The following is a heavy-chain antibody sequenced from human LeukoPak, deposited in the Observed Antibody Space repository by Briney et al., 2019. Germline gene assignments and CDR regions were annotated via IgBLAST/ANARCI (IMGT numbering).Heavy chain of an antibody. CDR2: IGPTGES. J-gene: IGHJ4*02. CDR3: VRAGYSSGWYRFDY. CDR1: GFTFINYD. Sequence: GRSLRLSCVASGFTFINYDMHWVRQATGKGLEWVSSIGPTGESYYPGSVKGRLTISRENARNSSHLQMNSLQVEDTAVYYCVRAGYSSGWYRFDYWGQGILVTVSS. D-gene: IGHD6-19*01. V-gene: IGHV3-13*01.